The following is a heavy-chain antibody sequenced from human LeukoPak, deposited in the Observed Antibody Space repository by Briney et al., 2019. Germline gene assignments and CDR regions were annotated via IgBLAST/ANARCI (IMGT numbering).Heavy chain of an antibody. Sequence: ASVKVSCKASGYTFTNYGVSWVRQAPGQGLECMGWISAYNVNANYAQNLQGRVTMTTDTSTTTAYMELRSLRSDDTAVYYCARDSGGWYSSNWFDPWGQGTLVTVSS. D-gene: IGHD6-19*01. V-gene: IGHV1-18*01. CDR3: ARDSGGWYSSNWFDP. CDR1: GYTFTNYG. J-gene: IGHJ5*02. CDR2: ISAYNVNA.